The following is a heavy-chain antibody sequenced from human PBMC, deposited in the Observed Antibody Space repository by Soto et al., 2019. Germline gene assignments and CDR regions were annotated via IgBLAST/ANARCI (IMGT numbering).Heavy chain of an antibody. J-gene: IGHJ6*02. V-gene: IGHV3-53*02. Sequence: EVQLVETGGGLIQPGGSLRLSCAAAGVTVSSNYMSWVRQAPGKGLEWVSVISSGGSTYYADSVKGRFTISRDNSKNTRYLQMNSLRAEDTAVYYCARGRLGDNVLGQGTPVHVSS. CDR2: ISSGGST. D-gene: IGHD2-21*01. CDR3: ARGRLGDNV. CDR1: GVTVSSNY.